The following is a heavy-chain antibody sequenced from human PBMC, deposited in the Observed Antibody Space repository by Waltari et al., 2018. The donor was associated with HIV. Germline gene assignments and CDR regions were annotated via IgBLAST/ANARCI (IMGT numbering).Heavy chain of an antibody. CDR2: IYTSGST. CDR1: GVSISSGRYY. J-gene: IGHJ5*02. CDR3: ARGGYSYVLLSWFDP. V-gene: IGHV4-61*02. D-gene: IGHD5-18*01. Sequence: QVQLQESGPGLVKPSQTLSLTCTVSGVSISSGRYYWRWIRQPAGEGLEWIGRIYTSGSTNYNPSLKSQVTITVDTSKNQFSLRLSSVTAADTAVYYCARGGYSYVLLSWFDPWGQGTLVTVSS.